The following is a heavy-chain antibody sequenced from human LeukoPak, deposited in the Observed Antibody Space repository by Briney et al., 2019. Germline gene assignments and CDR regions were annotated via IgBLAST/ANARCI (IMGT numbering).Heavy chain of an antibody. Sequence: PGRSLRLSCAASGFTFSSYGVHWVRQAPGKGLEWVAVISYDGSNKYYADSVKGRFTISRDNSKNTLYLQMNSLRAEDTAVYYCAKLAHPVRVPDYWGQGTLVTVSS. CDR2: ISYDGSNK. CDR3: AKLAHPVRVPDY. V-gene: IGHV3-30*18. J-gene: IGHJ4*02. CDR1: GFTFSSYG. D-gene: IGHD1-1*01.